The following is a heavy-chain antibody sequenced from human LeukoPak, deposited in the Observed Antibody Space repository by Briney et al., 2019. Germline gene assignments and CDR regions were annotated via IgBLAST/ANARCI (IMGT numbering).Heavy chain of an antibody. J-gene: IGHJ6*02. Sequence: GASVKVSCKVSGYTLTELSMHWVRQAPGKGLEWMGRFDPEDGETIYAQKFQGRVTLTEDTSTDTAYMELGSLRSEDTAVYYCATGSFDGDAMDVWGQGTTVTVSS. V-gene: IGHV1-24*01. CDR1: GYTLTELS. CDR3: ATGSFDGDAMDV. D-gene: IGHD2-15*01. CDR2: FDPEDGET.